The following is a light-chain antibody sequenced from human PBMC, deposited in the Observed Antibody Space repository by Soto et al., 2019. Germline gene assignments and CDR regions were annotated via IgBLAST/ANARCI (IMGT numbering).Light chain of an antibody. J-gene: IGLJ1*01. CDR1: SSDVGGYNY. CDR3: SSYTSSSTLA. Sequence: QSALTQPASVPGSPGQSITISCTGTSSDVGGYNYVSWYQQHPGKAPKLMIYEVSNRPSGVSNRFSGSKSGNTASLTISGLQAEDEADYYCSSYTSSSTLAFGTGTKVTVL. CDR2: EVS. V-gene: IGLV2-14*01.